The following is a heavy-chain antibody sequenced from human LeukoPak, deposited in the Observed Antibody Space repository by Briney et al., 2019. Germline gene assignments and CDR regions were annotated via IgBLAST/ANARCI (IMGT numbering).Heavy chain of an antibody. V-gene: IGHV1-2*02. D-gene: IGHD6-13*01. CDR3: ARPKYSRSWEAFDI. CDR2: INPNSGDT. CDR1: GYTFTGYY. Sequence: ASVKVSCKASGYTFTGYYIHWVRQAPGQGLEWMGWINPNSGDTKYAQKFQGRVTMTRDTSISTAYMELSRLRSDDTAVYYCARPKYSRSWEAFDIWGPGTMVTVSS. J-gene: IGHJ3*02.